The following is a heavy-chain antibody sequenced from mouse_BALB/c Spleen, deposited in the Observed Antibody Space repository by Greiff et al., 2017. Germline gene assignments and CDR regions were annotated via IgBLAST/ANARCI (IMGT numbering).Heavy chain of an antibody. CDR2: INPSTGYT. CDR3: ARKGITTATGDY. Sequence: QVHVKQSGAELAKPGASVKMSCKASGYTFTSYWMHWVKQRPGQGLEWIGYINPSTGYTEYNQKFKDKATLTADKSSSTAYMQLSSLTSEDSAVYYCARKGITTATGDYWGQGTSVTVSS. V-gene: IGHV1-7*01. D-gene: IGHD1-2*01. J-gene: IGHJ4*01. CDR1: GYTFTSYW.